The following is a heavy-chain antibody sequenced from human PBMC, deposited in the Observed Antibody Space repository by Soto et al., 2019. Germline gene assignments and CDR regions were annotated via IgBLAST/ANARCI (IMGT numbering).Heavy chain of an antibody. Sequence: QITLKESGPTLVKPTQTLTLTCTFSGFSLTTGGVGVGWIRQPPGKALEWLALIYWDDDKRYSPSLKSRLPVTKHTSKSQVLLTMTKVDPVDTATYYCALRRCGGDCRGSYSSHYYYGMDVWGQGTTVTFSS. CDR1: GFSLTTGGVG. D-gene: IGHD2-21*02. CDR3: ALRRCGGDCRGSYSSHYYYGMDV. CDR2: IYWDDDK. V-gene: IGHV2-5*02. J-gene: IGHJ6*02.